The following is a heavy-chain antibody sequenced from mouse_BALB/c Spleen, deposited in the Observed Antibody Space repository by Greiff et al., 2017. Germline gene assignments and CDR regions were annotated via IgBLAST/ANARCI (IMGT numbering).Heavy chain of an antibody. Sequence: EVKVVESGGGLVKPGGSLKLSCAASGFTFSDYYMYWVRQTPEKRLEWVATISDGGSYTYYPDSVKGRFTISRDNAKNNLYLQMSSLKSEDTAMYYCARGGYYGSRYYYAMDYWGQGTSVTVSS. D-gene: IGHD1-1*01. V-gene: IGHV5-4*02. J-gene: IGHJ4*01. CDR2: ISDGGSYT. CDR1: GFTFSDYY. CDR3: ARGGYYGSRYYYAMDY.